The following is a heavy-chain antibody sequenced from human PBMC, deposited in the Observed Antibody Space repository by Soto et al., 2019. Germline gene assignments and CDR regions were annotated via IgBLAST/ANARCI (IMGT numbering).Heavy chain of an antibody. CDR1: GFTFSSDG. CDR3: AKDGDSSSISHFDY. J-gene: IGHJ4*02. D-gene: IGHD6-13*01. V-gene: IGHV3-30*18. CDR2: ISYDGSNK. Sequence: GGSLRLSCAASGFTFSSDGMHWVRQAPGKGLEWVAVISYDGSNKYYADSVKGRFTISRDNSKNTLYLQMNSLRAEDTAVYYCAKDGDSSSISHFDYWGQGTLVTVSS.